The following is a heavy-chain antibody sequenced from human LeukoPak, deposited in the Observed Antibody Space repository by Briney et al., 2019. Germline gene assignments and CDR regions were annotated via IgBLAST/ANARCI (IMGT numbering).Heavy chain of an antibody. J-gene: IGHJ4*02. CDR1: GFTFSSYW. Sequence: GGSLRLSCAASGFTFSSYWMSWVRQAPGKGLEWVANIKQDGSEKYYADSVKGRFIISRDNAGNSLFLQMSSLRAEDTAVYFCARDHSGWYNYYFDSWGQGTLVTVSS. V-gene: IGHV3-7*01. CDR2: IKQDGSEK. D-gene: IGHD6-19*01. CDR3: ARDHSGWYNYYFDS.